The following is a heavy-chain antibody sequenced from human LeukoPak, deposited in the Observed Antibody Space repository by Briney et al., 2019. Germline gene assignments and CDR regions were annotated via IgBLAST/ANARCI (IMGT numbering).Heavy chain of an antibody. CDR3: ARGWSSGWYGYYYYYYMDV. CDR2: IIPIFGTA. CDR1: GGTFSSYA. Sequence: SVKVSCKASGGTFSSYAISWVRQAPGQGLEWMGGIIPIFGTANYAQKFQGRVTITADESTSTAYMELSSLRSEDTAVYYCARGWSSGWYGYYYYYYMDVWGKGTTVTVSS. D-gene: IGHD6-19*01. V-gene: IGHV1-69*13. J-gene: IGHJ6*03.